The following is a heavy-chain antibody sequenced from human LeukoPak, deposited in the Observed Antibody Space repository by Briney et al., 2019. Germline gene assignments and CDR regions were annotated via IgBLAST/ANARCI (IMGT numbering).Heavy chain of an antibody. D-gene: IGHD3-10*01. CDR3: ARDQTYSGSGIYTYFDY. J-gene: IGHJ4*02. CDR2: ISGTGST. Sequence: SQTLSLTCTVSGGSISSGGHYWSWIRQPAGKGLEYLGRISGTGSTNYNPSLRSRVTISADTSKNHFSLKLTSVTAADTAVYYCARDQTYSGSGIYTYFDYWGQGILVTVSS. V-gene: IGHV4-61*02. CDR1: GGSISSGGHY.